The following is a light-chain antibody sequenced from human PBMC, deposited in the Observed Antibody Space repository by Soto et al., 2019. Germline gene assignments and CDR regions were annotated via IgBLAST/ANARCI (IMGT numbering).Light chain of an antibody. CDR3: CSYARYTEVR. V-gene: IGLV2-23*02. CDR1: SSDVGTYNL. J-gene: IGLJ2*01. CDR2: EVT. Sequence: QSVLTQPASVSGSPGQSITISCTGTSSDVGTYNLVSWYRQHPGKAPKLMIYEVTKRPSGVSDRFSGSKSGNTASLTISGLQAEDEADYYCCSYARYTEVRFGGGTKLTVL.